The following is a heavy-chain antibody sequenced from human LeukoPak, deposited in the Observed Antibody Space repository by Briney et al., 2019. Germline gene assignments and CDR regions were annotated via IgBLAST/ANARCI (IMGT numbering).Heavy chain of an antibody. J-gene: IGHJ4*02. Sequence: SETLSLTCAVYGGSFSGYYWSWIRQPPGKGLEWIGEINHSGSTNYNPSLKSRVTISVDTSKNQFSLKLSSVTAADTAVYYCARGSRRYYNILTGYYNWDYFDYWGQEPLVTVSS. CDR2: INHSGST. CDR3: ARGSRRYYNILTGYYNWDYFDY. D-gene: IGHD3-9*01. V-gene: IGHV4-34*01. CDR1: GGSFSGYY.